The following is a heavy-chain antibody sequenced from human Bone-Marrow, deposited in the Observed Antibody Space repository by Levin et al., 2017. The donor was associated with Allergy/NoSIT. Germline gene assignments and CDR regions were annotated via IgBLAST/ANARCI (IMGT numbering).Heavy chain of an antibody. D-gene: IGHD2-15*01. CDR3: ARRPPPGWGYCSGCSCKRPGHFDY. Sequence: SETLSLTCAVHGGSFSGYYWSWIRQPPGKGLEWIGEINHSGSTNYNPSLKSRVTISVDTSKNQFSLKLSSVTAADTAVYYCARRPPPGWGYCSGCSCKRPGHFDYWGQGTLVTVSS. J-gene: IGHJ4*02. CDR2: INHSGST. V-gene: IGHV4-34*01. CDR1: GGSFSGYY.